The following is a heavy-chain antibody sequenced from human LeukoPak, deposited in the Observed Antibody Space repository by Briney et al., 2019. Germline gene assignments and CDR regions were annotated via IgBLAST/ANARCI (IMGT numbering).Heavy chain of an antibody. Sequence: PGGSLRLSCAASGFTFSSYGMSWVRQAPGKGLEWVSTISVSGGGTYYADSVKGRFTISTDNSKNTLYLQMNTLRAEDTAVYYCAKGYDNYYFDSWGQGTLVTVSS. D-gene: IGHD1-1*01. CDR1: GFTFSSYG. CDR3: AKGYDNYYFDS. J-gene: IGHJ4*02. CDR2: ISVSGGGT. V-gene: IGHV3-23*01.